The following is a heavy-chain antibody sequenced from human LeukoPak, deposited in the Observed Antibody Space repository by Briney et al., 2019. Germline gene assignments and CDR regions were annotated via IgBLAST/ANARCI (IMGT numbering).Heavy chain of an antibody. D-gene: IGHD1-1*01. J-gene: IGHJ4*02. CDR1: GFTFDDYA. Sequence: GGSLRLSCAASGFTFDDYAMHWVRQAPGKGLEWVSSISTSSLYIYYADSVKGRFTVSRNNARNSLYLQVNSLRAEDTAVYYCARDSDWNDGLDYWGQGTLVTVSS. CDR3: ARDSDWNDGLDY. CDR2: ISTSSLYI. V-gene: IGHV3-21*01.